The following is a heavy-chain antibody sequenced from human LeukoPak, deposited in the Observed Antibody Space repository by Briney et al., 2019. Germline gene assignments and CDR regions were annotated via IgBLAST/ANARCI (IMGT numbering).Heavy chain of an antibody. V-gene: IGHV4-39*07. D-gene: IGHD6-13*01. J-gene: IGHJ3*02. CDR1: GGSISSSSYY. CDR2: IYYSGST. CDR3: ASSSWPHSAFDI. Sequence: PSETLSLTCTVSGGSISSSSYYWGWIRQPPGKGLEWIGSIYYSGSTYYNPSLKSRVTISVDTSKNQFSLKLSSVTAADTAVYYRASSSWPHSAFDIWGQGTMVTVSS.